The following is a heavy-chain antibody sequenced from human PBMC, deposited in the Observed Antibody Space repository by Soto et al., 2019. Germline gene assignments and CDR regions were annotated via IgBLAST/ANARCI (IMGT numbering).Heavy chain of an antibody. CDR1: GGTFSTYT. V-gene: IGHV1-69*12. D-gene: IGHD3-10*02. CDR2: ITPIFNAA. J-gene: IGHJ2*01. Sequence: QVHLVQSGAEVMQPGSSVKVSCKASGGTFSTYTITWVRQAPGQGLEWIGGITPIFNAAHYAQKFQGRVTITADEYTRTAYMGVGSLTSEDTAVYFCAKGPSLYGAVDWYFDLWGRGTLVTVSS. CDR3: AKGPSLYGAVDWYFDL.